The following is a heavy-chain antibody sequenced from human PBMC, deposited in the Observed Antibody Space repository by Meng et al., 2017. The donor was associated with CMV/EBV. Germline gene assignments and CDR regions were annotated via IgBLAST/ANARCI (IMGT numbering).Heavy chain of an antibody. CDR3: ARYNWNFDYYYGMDV. D-gene: IGHD1-7*01. Sequence: SETLSLTCTVSGGSISSRSYYWGWIRQPPGKGLEWIGSIYYSGSTYYNPSLKSRVTISVDTSKNQFSLKLSSVTAADTAVYYCARYNWNFDYYYGMDVWGQGTTVTVSS. CDR1: GGSISSRSYY. J-gene: IGHJ6*02. V-gene: IGHV4-39*07. CDR2: IYYSGST.